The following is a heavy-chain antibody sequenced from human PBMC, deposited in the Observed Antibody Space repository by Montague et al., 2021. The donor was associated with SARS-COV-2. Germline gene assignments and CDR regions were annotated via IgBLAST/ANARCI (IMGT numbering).Heavy chain of an antibody. CDR2: IYYSGSS. J-gene: IGHJ4*02. Sequence: TLSLTCTVSGGSISSGSYYWSWIRQHPGKGLEWIGYIYYSGSSYYNPSLKSRVTISVDTSKKQFSLRLNSVTAADTAVYYCARGGGYSYGALDYWGQGTLVTVSS. CDR1: GGSISSGSYY. D-gene: IGHD5-18*01. CDR3: ARGGGYSYGALDY. V-gene: IGHV4-31*03.